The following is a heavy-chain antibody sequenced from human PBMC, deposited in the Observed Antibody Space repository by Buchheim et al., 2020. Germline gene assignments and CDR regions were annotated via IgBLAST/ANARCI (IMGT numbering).Heavy chain of an antibody. CDR2: IKSKGDGGTI. CDR1: GFTLSNAW. J-gene: IGHJ4*02. V-gene: IGHV3-15*01. Sequence: EMQLVESGGGLVKPGGSLRLSCAASGFTLSNAWMSWVRQAPGKGLECIGRIKSKGDGGTIDYAAPAKGRFTISRDDSANTMYLQMSSLKTEDTAVYFCTTGRAGWGQGTL. CDR3: TTGRAG.